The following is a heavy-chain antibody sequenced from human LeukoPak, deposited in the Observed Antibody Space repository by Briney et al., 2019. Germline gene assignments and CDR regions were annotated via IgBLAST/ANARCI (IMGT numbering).Heavy chain of an antibody. V-gene: IGHV4-59*01. J-gene: IGHJ3*02. D-gene: IGHD3-10*01. Sequence: SETLSLTCTVSGCSISSYYWSWIRQPPGKGLEWIGYIYYSGSTNYNPSLKSRVTTSVDTSKNQFSLKLSSVTAADTAVYYCARTRGRYDAFDIWGQGTMVTVSS. CDR2: IYYSGST. CDR3: ARTRGRYDAFDI. CDR1: GCSISSYY.